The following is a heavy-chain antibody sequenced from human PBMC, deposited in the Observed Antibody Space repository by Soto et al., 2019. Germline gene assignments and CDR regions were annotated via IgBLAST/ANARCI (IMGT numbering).Heavy chain of an antibody. Sequence: EVHLLESGGALVPPGGSLTLSCAASGFSFSDYAMSGVRQAPGKGLEWVSRISRTGDSAYYADSVKGRFAISRDRSKNRLSLQMNSLRVEDTAVYYCAKGPDGSGYYHNWFDSWGQGPLITVSS. J-gene: IGHJ5*01. CDR1: GFSFSDYA. CDR3: AKGPDGSGYYHNWFDS. D-gene: IGHD3-22*01. V-gene: IGHV3-23*01. CDR2: ISRTGDSA.